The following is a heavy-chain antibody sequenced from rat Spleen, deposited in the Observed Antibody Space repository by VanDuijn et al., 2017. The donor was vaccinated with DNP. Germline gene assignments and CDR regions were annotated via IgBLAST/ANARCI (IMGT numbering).Heavy chain of an antibody. CDR1: GFAFSDYD. D-gene: IGHD1-1*01. Sequence: EVQLVESGGGLVQPGRSLKLSCAASGFAFSDYDMAWVRQAPTKGLEWVTSISSSDYSTYYRDSVKGRFTISRDNAKSTLYLQMDSLRSEDTATYYCATFITTVVFDYWGQGVMVTVSS. V-gene: IGHV5-20*01. CDR2: ISSSDYST. CDR3: ATFITTVVFDY. J-gene: IGHJ2*01.